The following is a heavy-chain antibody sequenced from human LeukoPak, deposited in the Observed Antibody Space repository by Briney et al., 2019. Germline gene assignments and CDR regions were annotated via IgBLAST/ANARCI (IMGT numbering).Heavy chain of an antibody. D-gene: IGHD1-26*01. J-gene: IGHJ3*02. CDR3: ARVVVGATGIFDI. Sequence: PSETLSLTCTVSGGSISSSSYYWGWIRQPPGKGLEWIGSIYYSGSTYYNPSLKSRVTISVDTSKNQFSLKLSSVTAADTAVYYCARVVVGATGIFDIWGQGTMVTVSS. CDR2: IYYSGST. V-gene: IGHV4-39*07. CDR1: GGSISSSSYY.